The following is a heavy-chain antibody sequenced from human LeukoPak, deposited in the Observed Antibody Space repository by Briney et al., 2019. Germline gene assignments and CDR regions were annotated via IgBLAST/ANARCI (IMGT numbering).Heavy chain of an antibody. CDR2: IGTAGDT. D-gene: IGHD2-15*01. CDR3: ARDCSGGSCYGDAFDI. CDR1: GFTFSSYD. V-gene: IGHV3-13*01. Sequence: GGSLRLSCAASGFTFSSYDMHWVRQATGKGLEWVSAIGTAGDTYYPGSVKGRFTISRENAKNSLYLQMNSLRAGDTAVYYCARDCSGGSCYGDAFDIWGQGTMVTVSS. J-gene: IGHJ3*02.